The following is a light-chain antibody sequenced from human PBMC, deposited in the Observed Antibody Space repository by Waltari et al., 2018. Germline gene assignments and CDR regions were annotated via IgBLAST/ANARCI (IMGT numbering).Light chain of an antibody. Sequence: QSALTQPPSASGSPGQSVTISCTGTGSGGSVSWYQQLPGKAPKLLIYEVSKRPSGVPGRCSGSKSGNTASLTVSGLQAEDEGDYYCSSDAVSNNFYDFGSGTKVTVL. V-gene: IGLV2-8*01. CDR3: SSDAVSNNFYD. CDR2: EVS. J-gene: IGLJ1*01. CDR1: GSGGS.